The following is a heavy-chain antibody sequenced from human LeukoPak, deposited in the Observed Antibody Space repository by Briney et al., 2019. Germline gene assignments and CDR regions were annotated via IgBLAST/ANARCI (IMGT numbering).Heavy chain of an antibody. V-gene: IGHV3-23*01. CDR2: ISGSGGST. D-gene: IGHD4-17*01. J-gene: IGHJ4*02. CDR1: GFTFSSYA. Sequence: GGSLRLSCAASGFTFSSYAMSWVRQAPGKGLEWGSAISGSGGSTYCADSVKGRFTISRDNSQNTLYLQMNSLRAEDTAVYYCAKESFDYGDLGGWGQGTLVTVSS. CDR3: AKESFDYGDLGG.